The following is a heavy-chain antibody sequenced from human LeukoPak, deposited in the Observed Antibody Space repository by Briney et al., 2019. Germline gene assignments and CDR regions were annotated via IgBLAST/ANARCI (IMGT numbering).Heavy chain of an antibody. CDR3: ARGPRNDP. CDR2: VHPNSGNT. D-gene: IGHD1-14*01. V-gene: IGHV1-8*01. Sequence: GASVKVSCKTSRYPFTTWEINWVRQAAGQGLEWMGWVHPNSGNTAYAQKLQGRVTMTRDTSISTAYMELSGLRFDDTAVYFCARGPRNDPWGQGTLVTVSS. J-gene: IGHJ5*02. CDR1: RYPFTTWE.